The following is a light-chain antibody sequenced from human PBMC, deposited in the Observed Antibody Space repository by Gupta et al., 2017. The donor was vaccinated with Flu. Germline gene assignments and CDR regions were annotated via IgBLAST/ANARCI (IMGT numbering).Light chain of an antibody. V-gene: IGKV1-5*03. CDR3: QHYNSYSAFT. Sequence: MSSQTSQCIKRCLSWYHQQPGQAPRLLIHNASTLESEVRSRFSGSGSGTEFNLTIKIMRPDDFETYYYQHYNSYSAFTFGHGTKVEI. CDR2: NAS. CDR1: QCIKRC. J-gene: IGKJ3*01.